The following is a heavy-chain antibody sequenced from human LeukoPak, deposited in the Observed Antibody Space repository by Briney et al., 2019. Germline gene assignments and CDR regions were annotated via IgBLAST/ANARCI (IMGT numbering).Heavy chain of an antibody. V-gene: IGHV1-2*02. CDR1: GYTFTAYH. J-gene: IGHJ4*02. CDR2: INLNNGDT. CDR3: AISIQAAAIPAFDF. Sequence: GASVKVSCKASGYTFTAYHIHWMRQAPGQVLEYRGKINLNNGDTNYAQKFQGRVTMTRDTSISTAYIDLSRLSSDDTALFYCAISIQAAAIPAFDFWGQGTQVTISS. D-gene: IGHD6-25*01.